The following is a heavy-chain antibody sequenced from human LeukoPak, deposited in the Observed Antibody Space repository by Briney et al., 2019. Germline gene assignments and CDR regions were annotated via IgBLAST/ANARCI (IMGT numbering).Heavy chain of an antibody. V-gene: IGHV3-21*01. J-gene: IGHJ3*02. D-gene: IGHD2-2*01. CDR1: GFTFSSYS. Sequence: GGSLRLSCAASGFTFSSYSMNWVRQAPGKGLEWVSSISSNSSYIYYADSVKGRFTISRDNAKNSLYLQMNSLRAEDTAVYYCARDMRLRAFDIWGQGTMVTVSS. CDR3: ARDMRLRAFDI. CDR2: ISSNSSYI.